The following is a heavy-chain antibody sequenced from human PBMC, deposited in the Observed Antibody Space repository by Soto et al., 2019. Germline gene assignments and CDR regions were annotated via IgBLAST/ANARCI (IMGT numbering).Heavy chain of an antibody. CDR3: ARMNDWLSDAFDI. CDR2: IYYSGST. CDR1: GGSISSYY. J-gene: IGHJ3*02. D-gene: IGHD1-1*01. Sequence: SETLSLTCTVSGGSISSYYWSWIRQPPGKGLEWIGYIYYSGSTNYNPSLKSRVTISVDTSKNQFSLKPSSVTAADADVYYCARMNDWLSDAFDIWGQGTRVTVS. V-gene: IGHV4-59*01.